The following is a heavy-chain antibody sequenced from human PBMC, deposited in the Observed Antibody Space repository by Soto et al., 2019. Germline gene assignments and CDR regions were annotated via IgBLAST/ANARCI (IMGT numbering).Heavy chain of an antibody. CDR2: IIPIFGTA. CDR1: GGTFSSYA. Sequence: SVKVSCKASGGTFSSYAISWVRQAPGQGLEWMGGIIPIFGTANYAQKFQGRVTITRDTSASTAYMELSSLRSEDTAVYYCARGVLTGYSSSWYLGNWFDPWGQGTLVTVSS. CDR3: ARGVLTGYSSSWYLGNWFDP. D-gene: IGHD6-13*01. J-gene: IGHJ5*02. V-gene: IGHV1-69*05.